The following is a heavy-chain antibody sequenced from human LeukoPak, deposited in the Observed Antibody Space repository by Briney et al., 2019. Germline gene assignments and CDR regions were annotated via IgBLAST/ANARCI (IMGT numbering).Heavy chain of an antibody. D-gene: IGHD2-21*02. CDR1: GFTFSSYA. Sequence: GGSLRLSCSASGFTFSSYAMHWVRQAPRKGLEYVSAISSNGGSTYYADSVKGRFTISRDNSKNTLYLQMSSLRPEDTAVYYCVKGIVVVTARAFDYWGQGTLVTVSS. CDR3: VKGIVVVTARAFDY. CDR2: ISSNGGST. J-gene: IGHJ4*02. V-gene: IGHV3-64D*06.